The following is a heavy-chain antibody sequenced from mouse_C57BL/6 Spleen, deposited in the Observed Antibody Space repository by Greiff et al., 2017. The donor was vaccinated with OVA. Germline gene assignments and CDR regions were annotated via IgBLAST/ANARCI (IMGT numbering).Heavy chain of an antibody. D-gene: IGHD1-3*01. CDR1: GFTFSSYG. CDR3: ARHANYSGAWFAY. V-gene: IGHV5-6*01. CDR2: ISSGGSYT. Sequence: EVQVVESGGDLVKPGGSLKLSCAASGFTFSSYGMSWVRQTPDKRLEWVATISSGGSYTYYPDSVKGRFTISRDNAKNTLYLQMSSLKSEDTAMDYCARHANYSGAWFAYWGQGTLVTVSA. J-gene: IGHJ3*01.